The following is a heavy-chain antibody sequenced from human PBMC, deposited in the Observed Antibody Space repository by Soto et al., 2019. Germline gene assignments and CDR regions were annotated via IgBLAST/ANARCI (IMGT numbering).Heavy chain of an antibody. Sequence: EVQLVESGGGLVQPGESLRLSCAASGFTFSYYWMHWVRQAPGKGLVWVSRIHSDGSSTTYADSVKGRFTISRDNARNTLYMQMNSLSAEDTAVYYCARGDRGAFDLWGQGTVVTFSS. J-gene: IGHJ3*01. CDR3: ARGDRGAFDL. CDR2: IHSDGSST. CDR1: GFTFSYYW. V-gene: IGHV3-74*01. D-gene: IGHD1-26*01.